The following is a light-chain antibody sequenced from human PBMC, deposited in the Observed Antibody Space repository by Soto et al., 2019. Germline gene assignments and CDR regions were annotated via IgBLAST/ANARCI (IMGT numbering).Light chain of an antibody. J-gene: IGLJ3*02. V-gene: IGLV1-47*02. CDR2: SYN. CDR1: NYNIGSNF. CDR3: ATWDDSLSGWV. Sequence: QPVLTQPPSASGTPGQRVTISCSGTNYNIGSNFVYWYQHLPGTTPKLLVFSYNQRPSGVPDRFSGSKSGSSASLAISGLRSEDEADYYCATWDDSLSGWVFGGGTKLTVL.